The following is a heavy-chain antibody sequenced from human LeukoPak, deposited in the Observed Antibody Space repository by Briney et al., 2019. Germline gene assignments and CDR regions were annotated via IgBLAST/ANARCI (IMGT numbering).Heavy chain of an antibody. Sequence: PGGSLRLSCVASGFTFSNYYMSWVRQGPGNGLEWGANIRQDAREKYYVDSVKGRFTISRDNAKNSMYLQMNSLRAEDTAVYYCARATGRDGMDVWGKGTTVTVSS. CDR2: IRQDAREK. J-gene: IGHJ6*04. V-gene: IGHV3-7*03. CDR3: ARATGRDGMDV. CDR1: GFTFSNYY. D-gene: IGHD1-14*01.